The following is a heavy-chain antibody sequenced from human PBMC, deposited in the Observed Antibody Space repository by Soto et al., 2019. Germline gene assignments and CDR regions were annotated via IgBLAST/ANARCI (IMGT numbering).Heavy chain of an antibody. CDR2: INHSGST. V-gene: IGHV4-4*02. CDR1: GGSISSNNW. CDR3: AREPLT. Sequence: SETLSLTCAVSGGSISSNNWWSWVRQPPGKGLEWIGEINHSGSTNYNPTLKSRVTISVDTSKNQFSLKLSSVTAADTAVYYCAREPLTWGQGTLVTVSS. J-gene: IGHJ4*02.